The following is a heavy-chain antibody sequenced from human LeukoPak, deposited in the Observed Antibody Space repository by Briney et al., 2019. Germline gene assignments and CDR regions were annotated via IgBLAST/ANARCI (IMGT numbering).Heavy chain of an antibody. CDR3: AKEIWPTVTIPGRTYFDY. D-gene: IGHD4-17*01. CDR2: IKEDGSEK. V-gene: IGHV3-7*01. J-gene: IGHJ4*02. Sequence: PSETLSLTCAVYGGSFSGYYWSWIRQPPGKGLEWVANIKEDGSEKYYVDSVKGRFTISRDNAKNSLYLQMNSLRAEDTAVYYCAKEIWPTVTIPGRTYFDYWGQGTLVTVSS. CDR1: GGSFSGYY.